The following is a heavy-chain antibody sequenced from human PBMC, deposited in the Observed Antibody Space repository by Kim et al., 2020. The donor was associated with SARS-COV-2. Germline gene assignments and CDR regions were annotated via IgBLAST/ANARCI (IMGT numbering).Heavy chain of an antibody. J-gene: IGHJ4*02. CDR1: GGSISSYY. CDR2: VYYSGSI. V-gene: IGHV4-59*08. D-gene: IGHD6-19*01. CDR3: ARLRESSSGWLIDF. Sequence: SETLSLTCTVSGGSISSYYWSWIRQPPEKGLEWIGYVYYSGSIYYNPSLKSRVTISIDTSKNQFSLKLSSVTAADTAVYYCARLRESSSGWLIDFWGQGTLVTVSS.